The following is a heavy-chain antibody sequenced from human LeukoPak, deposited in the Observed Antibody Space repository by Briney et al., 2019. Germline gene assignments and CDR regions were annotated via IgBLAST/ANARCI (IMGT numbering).Heavy chain of an antibody. CDR1: GGSISSYY. V-gene: IGHV4-59*12. CDR2: IYYSGST. J-gene: IGHJ4*02. Sequence: SETLSLTCIVSGGSISSYYWSWIRQPPGRGLEWIGYIYYSGSTNYNPSLKSRVTISVDTSKNQFSLKLSSVTAADTAVYYCARARGGYCSGGSCYSPRRLYYFDYWGQGTLVTVSS. CDR3: ARARGGYCSGGSCYSPRRLYYFDY. D-gene: IGHD2-15*01.